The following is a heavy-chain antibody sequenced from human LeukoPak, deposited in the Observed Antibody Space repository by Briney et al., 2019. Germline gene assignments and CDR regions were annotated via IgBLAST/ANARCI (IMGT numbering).Heavy chain of an antibody. CDR1: GFTFSNYW. CDR2: IRGST. Sequence: GGSLRLSGAASGFTFSNYWMHWVRQAPGKGLEWVSLIRGSTYYADSVKGRFTISRDNSQNTLYLQMNSLRAEDTALYYCAKDLGGSTDYWGQGTLVTVSS. V-gene: IGHV3-53*01. D-gene: IGHD5-12*01. CDR3: AKDLGGSTDY. J-gene: IGHJ4*02.